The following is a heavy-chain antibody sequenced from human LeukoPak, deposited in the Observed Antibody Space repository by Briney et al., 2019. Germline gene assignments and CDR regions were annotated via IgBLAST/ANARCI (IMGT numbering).Heavy chain of an antibody. D-gene: IGHD4-11*01. V-gene: IGHV3-33*01. CDR1: GFTFSSYG. CDR3: ARDRGYSNYFDY. Sequence: PGGSLRLSCAASGFTFSSYGMHRVRQAPGKGLEWVAVIWYDGSNKYYADSVKGRFTISRDNAKNSLYLQMNSLRAEDTAVYYCARDRGYSNYFDYWGQGTLVTVSS. J-gene: IGHJ4*02. CDR2: IWYDGSNK.